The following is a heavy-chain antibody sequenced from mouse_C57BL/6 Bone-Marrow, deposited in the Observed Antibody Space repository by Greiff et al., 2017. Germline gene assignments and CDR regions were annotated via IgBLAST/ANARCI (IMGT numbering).Heavy chain of an antibody. CDR1: GYAFTNYL. D-gene: IGHD2-4*01. CDR2: INPGSGGT. J-gene: IGHJ2*01. CDR3: ARLVYYDYDYFDY. V-gene: IGHV1-54*01. Sequence: QVQLQQSGAELVRPGTSVKVSCKASGYAFTNYLIEWVKQRPGQGLEWIGVINPGSGGTNYNEKFKGKATLTADKSSSTAYMQLRSLTSEDSAVYFCARLVYYDYDYFDYWGQGTTLTVSS.